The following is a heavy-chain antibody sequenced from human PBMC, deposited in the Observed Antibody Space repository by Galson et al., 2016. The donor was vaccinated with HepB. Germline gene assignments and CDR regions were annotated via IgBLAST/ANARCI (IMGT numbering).Heavy chain of an antibody. D-gene: IGHD3-10*01. CDR1: GLTFDDYG. J-gene: IGHJ6*02. V-gene: IGHV3-20*01. CDR2: INWSGDST. Sequence: SLRLSCAVSGLTFDDYGMTWVRQAPGKGLEWVSGINWSGDSTAYADSVKGRFTMYRDDARNSLYLQMSSLRVEDTALYPCARGLVGSGMDVWGQGTTVTVSS. CDR3: ARGLVGSGMDV.